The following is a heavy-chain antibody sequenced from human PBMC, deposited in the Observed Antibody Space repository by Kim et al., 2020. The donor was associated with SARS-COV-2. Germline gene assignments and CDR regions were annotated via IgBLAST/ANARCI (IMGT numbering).Heavy chain of an antibody. CDR2: IYPGDSDT. D-gene: IGHD5-18*01. J-gene: IGHJ5*02. Sequence: GESLKISCKGSGYSFTSYWIGWVRQMPGKGLEWMGIIYPGDSDTRYSPSFQGQVTISADKSISTAYLQWSSLKASDTAMYYCARRRDGYSYGFDWSWFDPWGQGTLVTVSS. CDR1: GYSFTSYW. CDR3: ARRRDGYSYGFDWSWFDP. V-gene: IGHV5-51*01.